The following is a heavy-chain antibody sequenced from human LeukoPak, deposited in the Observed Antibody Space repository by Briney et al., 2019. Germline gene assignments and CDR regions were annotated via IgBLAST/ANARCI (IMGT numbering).Heavy chain of an antibody. J-gene: IGHJ4*02. CDR3: ARHPGALSSWYDY. CDR2: IYYSGST. V-gene: IGHV4-59*08. D-gene: IGHD6-13*01. Sequence: SETLSLTCTVSGVSISSYYWSWLRQPPGKGLEWIGYIYYSGSTNYNPSLKSRVTISVDTSKNQFSLKLSSVTAADTAVYYCARHPGALSSWYDYWGQGTLVTVSS. CDR1: GVSISSYY.